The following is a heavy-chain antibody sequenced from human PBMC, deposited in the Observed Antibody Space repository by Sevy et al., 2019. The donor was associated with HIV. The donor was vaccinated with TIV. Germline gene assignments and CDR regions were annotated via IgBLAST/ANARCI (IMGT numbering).Heavy chain of an antibody. CDR1: GFNIRTHW. J-gene: IGHJ5*02. V-gene: IGHV3-7*01. D-gene: IGHD6-19*01. Sequence: GGSLRLSCAASGFNIRTHWMLWVRQAPGKGLEWVANINEDGSTKYYLDSVKGRFTISRDNAENSVFLQMNSLRVEDTAVYYCVIALLKADNLWGQGTLVTVSS. CDR3: VIALLKADNL. CDR2: INEDGSTK.